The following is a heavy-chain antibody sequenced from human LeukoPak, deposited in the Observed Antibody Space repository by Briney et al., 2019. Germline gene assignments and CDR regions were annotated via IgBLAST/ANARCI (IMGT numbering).Heavy chain of an antibody. CDR2: IKQDGSEK. Sequence: PGGSLRLSCAASGFTFSTYWMGWVRQAPGKGLEWVANIKQDGSEKHSVDSVKDRFTISRDNAKNSLYLQMNSLRAEDTAVYYCARGRGYTYGHPFDYWGQGNLVTVSS. CDR3: ARGRGYTYGHPFDY. D-gene: IGHD5-18*01. J-gene: IGHJ4*02. CDR1: GFTFSTYW. V-gene: IGHV3-7*01.